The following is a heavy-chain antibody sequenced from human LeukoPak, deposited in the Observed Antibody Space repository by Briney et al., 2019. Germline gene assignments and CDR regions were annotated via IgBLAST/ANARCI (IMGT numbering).Heavy chain of an antibody. CDR1: GYTFTSYG. CDR3: ARERDSSGWYRQGWFDP. J-gene: IGHJ5*02. Sequence: ASVTVSCKASGYTFTSYGISWVRQAPGQGLEWMGWINPNSGGTNYAQKFQGRVTMTRDTSISTAYMELSRLRSDDTAVYYCARERDSSGWYRQGWFDPWGQGTLVTVSS. D-gene: IGHD6-19*01. V-gene: IGHV1-2*02. CDR2: INPNSGGT.